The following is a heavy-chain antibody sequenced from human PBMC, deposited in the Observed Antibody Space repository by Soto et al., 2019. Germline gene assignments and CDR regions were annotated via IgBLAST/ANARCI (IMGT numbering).Heavy chain of an antibody. CDR2: IIPILGIA. V-gene: IGHV1-69*02. CDR1: GGTFSSYT. J-gene: IGHJ6*02. D-gene: IGHD2-21*02. CDR3: ARSGRDCGGDCYYYYGMDV. Sequence: QVQLVQSGAEVKKPGSSVKVSCKASGGTFSSYTISWVRQAPGQGLEWMGRIIPILGIAIYAQKFQGRVTITADKSTSTAYMELSSLRSEDTAVYYCARSGRDCGGDCYYYYGMDVWGQGTTVTVSS.